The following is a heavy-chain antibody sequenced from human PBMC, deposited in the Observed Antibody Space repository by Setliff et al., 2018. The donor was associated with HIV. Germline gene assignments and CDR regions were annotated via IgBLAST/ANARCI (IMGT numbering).Heavy chain of an antibody. CDR3: ARLHLRVPPSIFDY. J-gene: IGHJ4*02. CDR2: ISHTGNI. V-gene: IGHV4-34*01. Sequence: SETLSLTCAVYGGSLRGYYWSWVRQSPLKGLEWIGEISHTGNINYNTALSNRVTVSVDTSKNQFSLKLTSVTAADTAVYFCARLHLRVPPSIFDYWSPGTMVTSP. D-gene: IGHD2-2*01. CDR1: GGSLRGYY.